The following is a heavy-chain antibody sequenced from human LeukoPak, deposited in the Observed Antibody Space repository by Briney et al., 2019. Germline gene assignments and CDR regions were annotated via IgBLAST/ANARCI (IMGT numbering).Heavy chain of an antibody. Sequence: PSETRSLTCTVSGGSISSGSYYWSWIRQPAGKGLEWIGRIYTSGSTNYNPSLKSRVTISVDTSKNQFSLKLSSVTAADTAVYYCARVRSSSGWYAYWGRGTLVTVSS. J-gene: IGHJ4*02. CDR2: IYTSGST. CDR1: GGSISSGSYY. CDR3: ARVRSSSGWYAY. V-gene: IGHV4-61*02. D-gene: IGHD6-19*01.